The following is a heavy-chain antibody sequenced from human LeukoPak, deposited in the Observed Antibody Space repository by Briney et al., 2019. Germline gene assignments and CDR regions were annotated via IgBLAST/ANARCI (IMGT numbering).Heavy chain of an antibody. J-gene: IGHJ4*02. D-gene: IGHD3-9*01. V-gene: IGHV3-33*01. CDR2: IWYDGSNK. CDR1: GFTFSSYG. Sequence: PGGSLRLSCAASGFTFSSYGMHWVCQAPGKGLEWVAVIWYDGSNKYYADSVKGRFTISRDNSKNTLYLQMNSLRAEDTAVYFCAREYDIFTGFPRGGFDYGGQGTLVTVSS. CDR3: AREYDIFTGFPRGGFDY.